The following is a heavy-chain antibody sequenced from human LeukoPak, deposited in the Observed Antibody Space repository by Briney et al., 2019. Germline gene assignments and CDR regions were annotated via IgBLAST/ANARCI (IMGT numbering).Heavy chain of an antibody. J-gene: IGHJ4*02. CDR1: GFTFSSYW. V-gene: IGHV3-7*01. CDR2: IKQDESEK. Sequence: GGSLRLSCAASGFTFSSYWMSWVRQAPGKGLEWVANIKQDESEKYYVDSVKGRFTISRDNAKNSLYLQMNSLRAEDTAVYYCARDRRYCSSTSCYRNNNFDYWGQGTLVTVSS. CDR3: ARDRRYCSSTSCYRNNNFDY. D-gene: IGHD2-2*01.